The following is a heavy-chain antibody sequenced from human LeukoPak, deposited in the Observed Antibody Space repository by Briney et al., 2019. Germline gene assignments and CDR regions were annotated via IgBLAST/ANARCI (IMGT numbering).Heavy chain of an antibody. CDR1: GGSFSGYY. V-gene: IGHV4-59*01. Sequence: PSETLSLTCAVYGGSFSGYYWSWIRQPPGKGLEWIGYIYNIGSTNYNPSLKSRVTISVDTSKNQFSLKLSSVTAADTAVYYCARDPPGSGPNFDYWGQGTLVTVSS. CDR3: ARDPPGSGPNFDY. J-gene: IGHJ4*02. D-gene: IGHD3-10*01. CDR2: IYNIGST.